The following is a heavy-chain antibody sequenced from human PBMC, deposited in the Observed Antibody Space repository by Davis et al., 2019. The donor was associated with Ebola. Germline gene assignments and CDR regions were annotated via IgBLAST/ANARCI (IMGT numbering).Heavy chain of an antibody. J-gene: IGHJ5*01. CDR1: GYSFSTYW. CDR3: ARPAVAGTEVAWFDS. V-gene: IGHV5-51*01. CDR2: INPGDSDT. D-gene: IGHD6-19*01. Sequence: KVSCKGSGYSFSTYWIGWVRQMPGKGLDWMGIINPGDSDTRYSPSFQGQVTISADKSTSTVYLQWGSLKASDTAIYYCARPAVAGTEVAWFDSWGQGTLVTVSS.